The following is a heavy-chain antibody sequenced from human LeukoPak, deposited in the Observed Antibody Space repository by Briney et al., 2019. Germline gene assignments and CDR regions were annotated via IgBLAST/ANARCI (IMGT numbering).Heavy chain of an antibody. CDR3: ARYITMVRGVPTGGFDY. V-gene: IGHV4-39*01. J-gene: IGHJ4*02. Sequence: SSETLSLTCAVSGGSISSSNWWSWVRQPPGKGLEWIGSIYYSGSTYYNPSLKSRVTISVDTSKNQFSLKLSSVTAADTAVYYCARYITMVRGVPTGGFDYWGQGTLVTVSS. CDR1: GGSISSSNW. D-gene: IGHD3-10*01. CDR2: IYYSGST.